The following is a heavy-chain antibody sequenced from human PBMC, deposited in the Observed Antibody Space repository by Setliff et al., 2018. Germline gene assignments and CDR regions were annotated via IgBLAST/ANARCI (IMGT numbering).Heavy chain of an antibody. CDR1: GFTFSGYY. D-gene: IGHD3-22*01. CDR2: IGESGNNI. Sequence: GGSLRLSCAASGFTFSGYYMQWVRQAPGKGLEWVSYIGESGNNIHYADSVKGRFTISRENTRNSLFLQMNSLRVEDAALYYCARATPDGYYHYTSGYVDPWGRGTLVTVSS. J-gene: IGHJ5*02. V-gene: IGHV3-48*04. CDR3: ARATPDGYYHYTSGYVDP.